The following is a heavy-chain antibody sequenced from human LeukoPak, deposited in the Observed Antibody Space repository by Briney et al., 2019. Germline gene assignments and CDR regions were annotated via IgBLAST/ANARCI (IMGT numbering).Heavy chain of an antibody. CDR2: IIPTFGTA. Sequence: ASVKVSCKASGGTFSSYAISWVRQAPGQGLEWMGGIIPTFGTANYAQKFQGRVTITADESTSTAYMELSSLRSEDTAVYYCARVGSITMVRGVYNWFDPWGQGTLVTVSS. CDR1: GGTFSSYA. V-gene: IGHV1-69*13. D-gene: IGHD3-10*01. J-gene: IGHJ5*02. CDR3: ARVGSITMVRGVYNWFDP.